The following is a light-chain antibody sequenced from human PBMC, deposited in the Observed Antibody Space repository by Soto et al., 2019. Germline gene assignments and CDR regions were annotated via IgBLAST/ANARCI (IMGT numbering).Light chain of an antibody. CDR3: SSYTSRSTRV. Sequence: QSALTQPASVSGSPGQSITISCTGTSSDVGGYNYVSWYQQHPGKAPKLMIYEVSKRPSGVSNRCSGSKSGNTASLTISGLQAEDEADYYCSSYTSRSTRVFGGGTKLTVL. V-gene: IGLV2-14*01. J-gene: IGLJ3*02. CDR1: SSDVGGYNY. CDR2: EVS.